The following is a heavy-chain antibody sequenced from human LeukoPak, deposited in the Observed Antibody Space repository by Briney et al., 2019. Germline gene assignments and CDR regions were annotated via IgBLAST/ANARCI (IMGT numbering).Heavy chain of an antibody. CDR1: GFTFGDYA. Sequence: GRSLRLSCTASGFTFGDYATSWVRQAPGKGLEWVGFIRSKAYGGTTEYAASVKGRVTISRDDSKSSAYLQMNSLKTEDTAVYYCAVGGPEYWGQGTLVTVSS. J-gene: IGHJ4*02. CDR3: AVGGPEY. CDR2: IRSKAYGGTT. V-gene: IGHV3-49*04.